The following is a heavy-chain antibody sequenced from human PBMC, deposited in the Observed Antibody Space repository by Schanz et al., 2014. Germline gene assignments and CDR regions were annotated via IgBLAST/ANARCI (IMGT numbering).Heavy chain of an antibody. J-gene: IGHJ4*02. D-gene: IGHD3-3*01. V-gene: IGHV4-34*11. CDR1: GGSFSDYY. Sequence: QVQLQQWGAGLLKPSETLSLTCAVYGGSFSDYYWSWVRQAPGKGLEWIGYVNYIGSTKYNPSLESRVTISADTSKKQFSLKVTSVTPADTAVYYCARGVLGSGYRQQYYFDHWGQGTLVTVSS. CDR2: VNYIGST. CDR3: ARGVLGSGYRQQYYFDH.